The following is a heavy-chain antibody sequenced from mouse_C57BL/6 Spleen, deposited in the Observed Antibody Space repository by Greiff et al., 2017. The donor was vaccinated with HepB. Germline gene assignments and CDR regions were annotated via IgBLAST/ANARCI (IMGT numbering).Heavy chain of an antibody. CDR1: GFSLTSYG. Sequence: VKLMESGPGLVQPSQSLSITCTVSGFSLTSYGVHWVRQSPGKGLEWLGVIWRGGSTDYNAAFMSRLSITKDNSKSQVFFKMNSLQADDTAIYYCAKNRDGNYGGAWFAYWGQGTLVTVSA. V-gene: IGHV2-5*01. D-gene: IGHD2-1*01. CDR2: IWRGGST. J-gene: IGHJ3*01. CDR3: AKNRDGNYGGAWFAY.